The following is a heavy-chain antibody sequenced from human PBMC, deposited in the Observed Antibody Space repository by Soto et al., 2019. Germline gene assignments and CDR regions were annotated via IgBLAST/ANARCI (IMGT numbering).Heavy chain of an antibody. CDR1: GFTFSSYW. D-gene: IGHD2-2*01. CDR2: INQDGSGK. J-gene: IGHJ4*02. V-gene: IGHV3-7*01. CDR3: ARVPLVTSRYYFDF. Sequence: EVQLVESGGGLVQPGGSLRLSCVASGFTFSSYWMSWVRQSPEKGLEWVANINQDGSGKYHVGSVKGRFTISRDNAKSSLYLQMDSLRDEETAVYYCARVPLVTSRYYFDFWGQGSLVTVSS.